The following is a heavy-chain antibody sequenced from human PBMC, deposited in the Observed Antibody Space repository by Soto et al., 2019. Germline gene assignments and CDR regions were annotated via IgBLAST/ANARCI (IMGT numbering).Heavy chain of an antibody. CDR2: INPSGGYT. D-gene: IGHD2-21*02. CDR1: GYTFTSYY. J-gene: IGHJ4*02. Sequence: ASVKVSCKASGYTFTSYYMNWVRQAPVQGHEWVGIINPSGGYTTYAQRFLRRGTLTSDTTTSTVHMELGSLTSEDTAVYYCARGGGIVVVTAPYEYWGQGALVTVS. V-gene: IGHV1-46*03. CDR3: ARGGGIVVVTAPYEY.